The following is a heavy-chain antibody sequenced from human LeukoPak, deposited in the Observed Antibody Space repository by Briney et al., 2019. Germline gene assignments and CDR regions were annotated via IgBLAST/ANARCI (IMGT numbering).Heavy chain of an antibody. D-gene: IGHD6-13*01. J-gene: IGHJ4*02. CDR2: ISSSSSYM. CDR1: GFTFRKHW. V-gene: IGHV3-21*01. CDR3: ARGGYSSSWYHDS. Sequence: GGSLRLSCAATGFTFRKHWMNWVRQAPGKGLEWVSSISSSSSYMYYADSVKGRFTISRDNAKNSLYMQVNSLRAEDTAVYYCARGGYSSSWYHDSWGQGTLVTVSS.